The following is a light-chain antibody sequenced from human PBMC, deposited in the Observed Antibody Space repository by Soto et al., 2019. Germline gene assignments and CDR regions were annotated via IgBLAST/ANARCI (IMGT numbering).Light chain of an antibody. CDR1: QSVSSY. V-gene: IGKV3-11*01. J-gene: IGKJ4*01. CDR2: DAS. Sequence: EIVLTQSPATLSLSPGERATLSCRASQSVSSYLAWYQQKPGQAPRLLIYDASKGVTDIPDRFSGSGSGIDFTLTISSLEPEDFAVYYCQQLNNWPLTFGGGTKVDI. CDR3: QQLNNWPLT.